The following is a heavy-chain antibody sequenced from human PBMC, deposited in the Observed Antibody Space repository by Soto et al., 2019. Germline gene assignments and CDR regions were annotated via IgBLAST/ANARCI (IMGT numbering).Heavy chain of an antibody. Sequence: PXXTLSLAFAVYGGSFSGYYWSWIPQPPGKGLEWIGEINHSGSTNYNPSLKSRVTISVDTSKNQFSLKLSSVTAEDTAVYYCARVGFWSGYYTPVDYWGQGTLVTVSS. J-gene: IGHJ4*02. V-gene: IGHV4-34*01. D-gene: IGHD3-3*01. CDR3: ARVGFWSGYYTPVDY. CDR2: INHSGST. CDR1: GGSFSGYY.